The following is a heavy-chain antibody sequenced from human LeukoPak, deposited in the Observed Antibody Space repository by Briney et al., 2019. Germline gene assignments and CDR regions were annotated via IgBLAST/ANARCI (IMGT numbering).Heavy chain of an antibody. Sequence: PGGSLRLSCAASGFTFSSYWMHWVRQAPGKGLVWVSRINGDGSSTNYADSVKGRFTISRDNAKSTLYLQMNSLRAEDTAVYYCARGQQLDDYWGQGTLVTVSS. CDR2: INGDGSST. CDR1: GFTFSSYW. V-gene: IGHV3-74*01. CDR3: ARGQQLDDY. D-gene: IGHD6-13*01. J-gene: IGHJ4*02.